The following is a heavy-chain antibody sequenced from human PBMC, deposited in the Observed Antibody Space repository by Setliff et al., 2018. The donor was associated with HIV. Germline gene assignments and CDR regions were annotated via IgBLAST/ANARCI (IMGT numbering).Heavy chain of an antibody. CDR1: GGSINSRSYY. CDR2: IYFSGTP. Sequence: SETLSLTCTVSGGSINSRSYYWAWIRQPPGKGLEWVASIYFSGTPYYNPSLKNRVTISVDTSKNQFSLRLSSVTAADTAVYYCVRVSCSSWYSIPRNYYYSMDVWGEGTTVTVSS. CDR3: VRVSCSSWYSIPRNYYYSMDV. V-gene: IGHV4-39*01. D-gene: IGHD6-13*01. J-gene: IGHJ6*03.